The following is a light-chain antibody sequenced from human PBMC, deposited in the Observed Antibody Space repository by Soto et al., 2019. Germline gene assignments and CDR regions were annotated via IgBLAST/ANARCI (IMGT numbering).Light chain of an antibody. CDR3: QQSYSTPLIT. J-gene: IGKJ5*01. CDR1: QTIDIW. Sequence: DIQMSQSPSTLSASIGDRVTITCRASQTIDIWLAWYQQKPGKAPKLLIYAASSLQSGVPSRFSGSGSGTDFTLTISSLQPEDFATYYCQQSYSTPLITFGQGTRLEIK. CDR2: AAS. V-gene: IGKV1-39*01.